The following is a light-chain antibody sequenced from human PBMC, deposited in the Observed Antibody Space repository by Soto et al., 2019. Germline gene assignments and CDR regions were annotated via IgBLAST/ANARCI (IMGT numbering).Light chain of an antibody. CDR3: QQYKDWPPR. Sequence: EMVMTQSPATLSVSPGERATLSCRASQSVSSYLAWYQQKPGQPPRLLIYVASTRAAGIPARFSGSGSGTEFPLTINSLQSEDFAAYSCQQYKDWPPRFGQGTKVEIK. V-gene: IGKV3-15*01. CDR2: VAS. CDR1: QSVSSY. J-gene: IGKJ1*01.